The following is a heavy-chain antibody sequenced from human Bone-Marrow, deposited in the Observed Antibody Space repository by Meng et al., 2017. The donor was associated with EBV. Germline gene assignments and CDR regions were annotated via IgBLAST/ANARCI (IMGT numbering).Heavy chain of an antibody. CDR1: DDSIHSGGYY. CDR2: IYYSSST. CDR3: ARAGRGYGDFEYYFDY. D-gene: IGHD4-17*01. J-gene: IGHJ4*02. Sequence: QGGSRESGPGLVKPSQTLSLTCAVSDDSIHSGGYYWSWIRQPPGKGLEWIGYIYYSSSTYYTPSLKTRLTISLDTSKSQFSLKLYSVTAADTAMYYCARAGRGYGDFEYYFDYWGQGTLVTVSS. V-gene: IGHV4-30-4*01.